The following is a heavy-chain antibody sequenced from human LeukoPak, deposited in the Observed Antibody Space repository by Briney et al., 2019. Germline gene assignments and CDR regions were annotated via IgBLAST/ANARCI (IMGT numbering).Heavy chain of an antibody. CDR3: ARGDYSTAYYMDV. Sequence: ASVKVPCKASGYTFTSYDINWVRQPTGQGLEWMGWMNPNSGNTGYAPKFQGRVTITRNTSISTAYMELSSLRSEDTAVYYCARGDYSTAYYMDVWGKGTTVTVSS. D-gene: IGHD2-15*01. CDR2: MNPNSGNT. V-gene: IGHV1-8*03. CDR1: GYTFTSYD. J-gene: IGHJ6*03.